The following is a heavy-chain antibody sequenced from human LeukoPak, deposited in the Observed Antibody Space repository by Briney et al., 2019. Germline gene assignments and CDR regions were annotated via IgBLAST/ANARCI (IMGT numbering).Heavy chain of an antibody. CDR3: ARGRIAARQGLDY. V-gene: IGHV4-59*01. Sequence: SETLSLTCTVSGGSISSYYWSWIRQPPGKGLEWIGYIYNSGCTTYNPSLKSRVTISVDTSKNQFSLKLASVTAADTAVYYCARGRIAARQGLDYWGQGTLVTVSS. D-gene: IGHD6-6*01. CDR1: GGSISSYY. CDR2: IYNSGCT. J-gene: IGHJ4*02.